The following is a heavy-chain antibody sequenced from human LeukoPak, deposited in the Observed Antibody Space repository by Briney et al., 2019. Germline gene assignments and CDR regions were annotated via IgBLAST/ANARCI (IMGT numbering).Heavy chain of an antibody. D-gene: IGHD3-9*01. CDR3: AKGPRRTAVLRYFDWLFGY. Sequence: GRSLRLSCAASGFTFSSYGMHWVRQALGKGLEWVAVISYDGSNKYYADSVKGRFTISRDNSKNTLYLQMNSLRAEDTAVYYCAKGPRRTAVLRYFDWLFGYWGQGTLVTVSS. V-gene: IGHV3-30*18. CDR2: ISYDGSNK. J-gene: IGHJ4*02. CDR1: GFTFSSYG.